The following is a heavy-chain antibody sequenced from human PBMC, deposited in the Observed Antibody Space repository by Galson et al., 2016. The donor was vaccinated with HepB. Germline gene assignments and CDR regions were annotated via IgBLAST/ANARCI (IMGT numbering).Heavy chain of an antibody. CDR3: ARGGTPSGLDI. Sequence: SLRLSCADSESTFGNHWVCWVRQAPGKGLVWVSKINRDGSGTAYADSVKGRFTISRDNAKNTLYLQMNSLRDEDTALYYCARGGTPSGLDIWGQGTMVTVSS. CDR2: INRDGSGT. CDR1: ESTFGNHW. J-gene: IGHJ3*02. V-gene: IGHV3-74*03. D-gene: IGHD3-16*01.